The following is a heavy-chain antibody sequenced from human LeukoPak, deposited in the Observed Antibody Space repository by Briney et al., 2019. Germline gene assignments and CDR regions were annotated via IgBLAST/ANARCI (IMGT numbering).Heavy chain of an antibody. D-gene: IGHD3-9*01. CDR2: IYYTGST. Sequence: PSETLSLTCTVSGGSISSYYWSWIRQPPGKGLEWIGYIYYTGSTNYNPSLNSRVTISVDMSKNQVSLNLRYVTAADTAVYYCARGYFDRFLDNWGQGTLVTVSS. J-gene: IGHJ4*02. V-gene: IGHV4-59*01. CDR1: GGSISSYY. CDR3: ARGYFDRFLDN.